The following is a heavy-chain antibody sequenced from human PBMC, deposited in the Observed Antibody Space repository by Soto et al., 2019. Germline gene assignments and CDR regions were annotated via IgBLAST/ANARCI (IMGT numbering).Heavy chain of an antibody. D-gene: IGHD2-2*01. CDR1: GYSFSSHA. CDR2: IIPVFGTA. J-gene: IGHJ4*02. V-gene: IGHV1-69*06. Sequence: QVQLEQSGSEVKQSGSSVKVSCKASGYSFSSHAITWVRQAPGQGLEWMGGIIPVFGTASYAQKFQGRVTISADKSRNTSYLGLSSMSTVYTAVDSCAREGALSTSCYWGDGLVSWGQGTQVTVCS. CDR3: AREGALSTSCYWGDGLVS.